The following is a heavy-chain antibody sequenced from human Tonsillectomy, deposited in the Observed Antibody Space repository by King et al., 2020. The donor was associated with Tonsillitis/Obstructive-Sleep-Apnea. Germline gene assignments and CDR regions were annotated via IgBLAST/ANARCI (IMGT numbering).Heavy chain of an antibody. V-gene: IGHV5-51*01. CDR2: IYPGDSDT. D-gene: IGHD6-25*01. CDR1: GYNFTIYW. J-gene: IGHJ4*02. CDR3: AASPNSRGYDHYFDY. Sequence: VQLVESGAEVKKPGESLKISCKGSGYNFTIYWIAWVRQMPGKGQEWMGIIYPGDSDTRYSPSFQGQVTMSADKSISTAYLQWSSLKASDTAIYYCAASPNSRGYDHYFDYWGQGTLVTVSS.